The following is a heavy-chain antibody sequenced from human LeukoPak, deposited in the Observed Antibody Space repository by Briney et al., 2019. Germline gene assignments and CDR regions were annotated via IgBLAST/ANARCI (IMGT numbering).Heavy chain of an antibody. CDR2: INQDGSDE. V-gene: IGHV3-7*01. J-gene: IGHJ4*02. CDR3: ARQPVGFWSGYYQYYFDH. Sequence: GGSLRLSCAASGFTLSSTWMSWVRQAPGKGLEWVANINQDGSDEYYLDSVKGRFIISRDNGKNSLYLQMSTLTTEDTAVYYCARQPVGFWSGYYQYYFDHWGQGVLVTVSS. CDR1: GFTLSSTW. D-gene: IGHD3-3*01.